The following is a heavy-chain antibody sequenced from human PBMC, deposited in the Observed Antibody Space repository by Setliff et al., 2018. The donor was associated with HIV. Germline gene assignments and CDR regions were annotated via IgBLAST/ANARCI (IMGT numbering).Heavy chain of an antibody. D-gene: IGHD4-17*01. CDR2: INANSGSP. Sequence: ASVKVSCKTSGYNFENYAINWVRQAPGQGLEWMGWINANSGSPTYAQAFTGRFLFSVDTAVATAYLQINNLKTEDTAVYFCARGLYGDYGGDLNWLDPWGHGTRVTVSS. J-gene: IGHJ5*02. CDR1: GYNFENYA. V-gene: IGHV7-4-1*02. CDR3: ARGLYGDYGGDLNWLDP.